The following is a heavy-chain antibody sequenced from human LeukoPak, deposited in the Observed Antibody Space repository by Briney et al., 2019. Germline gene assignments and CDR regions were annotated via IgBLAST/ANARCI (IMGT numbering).Heavy chain of an antibody. Sequence: SETLSLTCTVSGGSISSYYWSWIRQPPGKGLEWIGYIYYSGSTNYNPSLKSRVTISVDTSKNQFSLKLSSVTAADTAVYYCARYSGYELSYYYYGMDVWGRGTTVTVSS. D-gene: IGHD5-12*01. J-gene: IGHJ6*02. CDR3: ARYSGYELSYYYYGMDV. CDR1: GGSISSYY. V-gene: IGHV4-59*01. CDR2: IYYSGST.